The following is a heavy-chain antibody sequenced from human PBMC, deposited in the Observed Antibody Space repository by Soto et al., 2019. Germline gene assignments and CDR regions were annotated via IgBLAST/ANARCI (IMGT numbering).Heavy chain of an antibody. CDR2: IYYSGST. V-gene: IGHV4-30-4*01. J-gene: IGHJ6*02. Sequence: SETLSLTCTVSGGSISSGDYYWSWIRQPPGKGLEWIGYIYYSGSTYYNPSLKSRVTISVDTSKNQFSLKLSSVTAADTAVYYCARDGFGYYDSSGYYPLMDVWGQGTTVTVSS. D-gene: IGHD3-22*01. CDR3: ARDGFGYYDSSGYYPLMDV. CDR1: GGSISSGDYY.